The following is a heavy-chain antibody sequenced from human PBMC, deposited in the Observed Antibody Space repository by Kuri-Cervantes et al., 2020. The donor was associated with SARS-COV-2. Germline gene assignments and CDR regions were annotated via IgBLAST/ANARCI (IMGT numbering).Heavy chain of an antibody. CDR2: INXDGSST. J-gene: IGHJ5*02. V-gene: IGHV3-74*01. Sequence: GSLRLSCADSGXCXSSYWRKWVRXXPGKGXVWGXXINXDGSSTXYADSVKGRFTISVDNAKNTLYLQMNSLRAEDTXVYYCTTVLVXGWFDPWGQGTLVTVSS. CDR3: TTVLVXGWFDP. D-gene: IGHD2-8*02. CDR1: GXCXSSYW.